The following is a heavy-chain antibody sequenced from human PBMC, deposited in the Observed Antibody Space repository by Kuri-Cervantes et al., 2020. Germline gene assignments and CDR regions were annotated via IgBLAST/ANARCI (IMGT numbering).Heavy chain of an antibody. CDR1: GYTFTSYG. Sequence: GGSLRLSCKASGYTFTSYGISWVRQAPGQGLEWMGWISAYNGNTNYAQKLQGRVTMTTDTSTSTAYMELRSLRSDDTAVYYCTRATTVTTGYYMDVWGKGTTVTVSS. CDR3: TRATTVTTGYYMDV. V-gene: IGHV1-18*01. J-gene: IGHJ6*03. CDR2: ISAYNGNT. D-gene: IGHD4-11*01.